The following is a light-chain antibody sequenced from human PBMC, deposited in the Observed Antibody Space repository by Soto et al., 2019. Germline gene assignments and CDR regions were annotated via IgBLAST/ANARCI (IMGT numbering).Light chain of an antibody. Sequence: QAVVTQPPSASGTPGQRVIISCSGSSSNIGNNPVNWYQQLPGTAPKLLLYSNNQRPSGVPDRFSCSKSGTSASLAISGLQSEDEADYYCAVSDDSLHGPVFGGGTKLTVL. CDR2: SNN. J-gene: IGLJ3*02. V-gene: IGLV1-44*01. CDR3: AVSDDSLHGPV. CDR1: SSNIGNNP.